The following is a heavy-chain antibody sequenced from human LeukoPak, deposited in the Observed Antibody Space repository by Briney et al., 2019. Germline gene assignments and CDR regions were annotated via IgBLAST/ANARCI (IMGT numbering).Heavy chain of an antibody. V-gene: IGHV4-59*01. Sequence: LETLSLTCTVSGGSISSYYWSWIRQPPGKGLEWIGYIYYSGSTNYNPSLKSRVTIPVDTSKNQFSLKLSSVTAADTAVYYCARAYGDYVHYFDYWGPGTLVTVSS. J-gene: IGHJ4*02. CDR1: GGSISSYY. CDR2: IYYSGST. CDR3: ARAYGDYVHYFDY. D-gene: IGHD4-17*01.